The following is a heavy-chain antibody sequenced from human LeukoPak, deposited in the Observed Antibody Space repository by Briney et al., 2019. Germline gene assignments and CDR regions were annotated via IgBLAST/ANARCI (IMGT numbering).Heavy chain of an antibody. CDR3: ARGPPYGSGSYYRYYYYGMDV. CDR2: IYYSGST. CDR1: GGSISSYY. D-gene: IGHD3-10*01. V-gene: IGHV4-59*01. J-gene: IGHJ6*04. Sequence: SETLSLTCTVSGGSISSYYWSWIRQPPGKGLEWIGYIYYSGSTNCNPSLKSRVTISVDTSKNQFSLKLSSVTAADTAVYYCARGPPYGSGSYYRYYYYGMDVWGKGTTVTVSS.